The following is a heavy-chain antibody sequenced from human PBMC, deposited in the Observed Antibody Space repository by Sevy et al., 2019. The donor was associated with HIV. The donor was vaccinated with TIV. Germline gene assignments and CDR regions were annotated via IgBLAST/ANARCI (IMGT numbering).Heavy chain of an antibody. CDR2: INQGGNQK. J-gene: IGHJ5*02. CDR3: ARAHQYYYDSSGYSP. V-gene: IGHV3-7*01. CDR1: GFTFSSYW. Sequence: GGSLRLSCAASGFTFSSYWINWVRQAPGEGLEWVANINQGGNQKHYMDSVKGRFTISRDNAENAVYLQMNSLRAEDTAVYYCARAHQYYYDSSGYSPWGQGTLVTVSS. D-gene: IGHD3-22*01.